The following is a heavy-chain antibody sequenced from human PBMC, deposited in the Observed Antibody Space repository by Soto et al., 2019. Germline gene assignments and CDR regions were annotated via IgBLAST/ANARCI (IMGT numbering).Heavy chain of an antibody. CDR2: IIPIFGTA. CDR3: ANSPSYNWNRYWFDP. J-gene: IGHJ5*01. D-gene: IGHD1-20*01. V-gene: IGHV1-69*06. CDR1: GGTFSSYA. Sequence: SVKVSCKASGGTFSSYAISWVRQAPGQGLEWMGGIIPIFGTANYAQKFQGRVTITADKSTSTAYMELSSLRSEDTAVYYCANSPSYNWNRYWFDPWGQGTLVTVSS.